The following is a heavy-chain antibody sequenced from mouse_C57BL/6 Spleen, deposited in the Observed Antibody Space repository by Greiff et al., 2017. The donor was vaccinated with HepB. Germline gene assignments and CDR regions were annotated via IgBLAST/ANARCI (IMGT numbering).Heavy chain of an antibody. CDR2: ISSGSSTI. Sequence: EVQLVESGGGLVKPGGSLKLSCAASGFTFSDYGMHWVRQAPEKGLEWVAYISSGSSTIYYADTVKGRFTISRDNAKNTLFLHMTSLRSEDTAMYYCARSDLLLRYWYFDVWGTGTTVTVSS. D-gene: IGHD1-1*01. CDR3: ARSDLLLRYWYFDV. J-gene: IGHJ1*03. CDR1: GFTFSDYG. V-gene: IGHV5-17*01.